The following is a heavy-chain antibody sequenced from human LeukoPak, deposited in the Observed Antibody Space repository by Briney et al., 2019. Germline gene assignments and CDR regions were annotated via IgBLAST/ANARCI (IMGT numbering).Heavy chain of an antibody. V-gene: IGHV4-38-2*02. CDR1: GYSISSGYY. Sequence: SETLSLTCTVSGYSISSGYYWGWIRQPPGKGLEWIGSIYHSGSTYYNPSLKSRVTISVDTSKNQFSLQLNSVTPEDTAVYYCAREGEGYGSGNWFDPWGQGTLVTVSS. CDR3: AREGEGYGSGNWFDP. CDR2: IYHSGST. J-gene: IGHJ5*02. D-gene: IGHD3-10*01.